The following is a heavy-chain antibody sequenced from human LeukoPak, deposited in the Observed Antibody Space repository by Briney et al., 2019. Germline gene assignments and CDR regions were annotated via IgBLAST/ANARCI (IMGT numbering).Heavy chain of an antibody. J-gene: IGHJ5*02. Sequence: GASVKVSCKASGYTFSHHGISWVRQAPGQGLEWMGWISAYNGDTNYAPKLQGRVTMTTDTSTSTACMELRSLRSDDTAVYYCARDPSNSSGWMTWFDPWGQGTLVTVSS. CDR1: GYTFSHHG. D-gene: IGHD6-19*01. CDR3: ARDPSNSSGWMTWFDP. V-gene: IGHV1-18*01. CDR2: ISAYNGDT.